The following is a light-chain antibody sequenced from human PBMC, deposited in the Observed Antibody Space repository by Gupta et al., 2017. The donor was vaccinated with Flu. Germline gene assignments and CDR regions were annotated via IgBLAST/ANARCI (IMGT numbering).Light chain of an antibody. CDR1: SSNIASNT. V-gene: IGLV1-44*01. J-gene: IGLJ2*01. Sequence: SSSNIASNTVNWYQQLPGTAPNLLIYINNQRPSVVPDLFSGSKSGTSASLAISGLQSEDEADYYGATWDDSLNAVVFGGGTKLTVL. CDR2: INN. CDR3: ATWDDSLNAVV.